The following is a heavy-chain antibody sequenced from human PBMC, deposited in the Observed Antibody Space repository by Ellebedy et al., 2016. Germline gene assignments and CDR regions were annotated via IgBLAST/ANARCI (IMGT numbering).Heavy chain of an antibody. D-gene: IGHD2-2*01. Sequence: ASVKVSCXASGYTFTSYGISWVRQAPGQGLEWMGWISAYNGNTNYAQKLQGRVAMTTDTSTSTAYMELRSLRSDDTAVYYCARDRYCSSTSCYAFYYYGMDVWGQGTLVTVSS. CDR3: ARDRYCSSTSCYAFYYYGMDV. J-gene: IGHJ6*02. V-gene: IGHV1-18*04. CDR1: GYTFTSYG. CDR2: ISAYNGNT.